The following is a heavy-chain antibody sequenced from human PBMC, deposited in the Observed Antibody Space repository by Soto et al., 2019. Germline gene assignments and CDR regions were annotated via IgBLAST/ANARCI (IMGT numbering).Heavy chain of an antibody. Sequence: PGGSLRLSCAASGFTFSNAWMNWVRQAPGKGLEWVGRIKSKTDGGTTDYAAPVKGRFTISRDDSKNTLYLQMNSLKTEDTAVYYCTTDTMVRGEAPPWYYGMDVWGQGTTVTV. J-gene: IGHJ6*02. CDR3: TTDTMVRGEAPPWYYGMDV. CDR1: GFTFSNAW. CDR2: IKSKTDGGTT. D-gene: IGHD3-10*01. V-gene: IGHV3-15*07.